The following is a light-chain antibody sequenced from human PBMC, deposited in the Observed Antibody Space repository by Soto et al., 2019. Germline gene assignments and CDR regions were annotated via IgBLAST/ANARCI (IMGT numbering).Light chain of an antibody. CDR3: AAWDDRLNGPV. CDR2: SNN. J-gene: IGLJ2*01. Sequence: HSVLTRPPSASGTPGQRVTISCSGSSSNIGSNTVNWYQQLPGTAPKLLIYSNNQRPSGVPDRFSGSKSGTSASLAISGLQSEDEAYYYCAAWDDRLNGPVFGGGTKLTVL. V-gene: IGLV1-44*01. CDR1: SSNIGSNT.